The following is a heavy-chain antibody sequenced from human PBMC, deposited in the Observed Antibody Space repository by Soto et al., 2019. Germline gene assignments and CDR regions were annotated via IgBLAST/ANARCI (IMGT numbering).Heavy chain of an antibody. CDR2: IIPIFGTA. Sequence: ASVKVSCKASGGTFSSYAISWVRQAPGQGLEWMGGIIPIFGTANYAQKFQGRVTITADESTSTAYMELSSLRSEDTAVYYCARDREVRGVIVPLFSWGQGTLVTVSS. J-gene: IGHJ5*02. CDR3: ARDREVRGVIVPLFS. CDR1: GGTFSSYA. V-gene: IGHV1-69*13. D-gene: IGHD3-10*01.